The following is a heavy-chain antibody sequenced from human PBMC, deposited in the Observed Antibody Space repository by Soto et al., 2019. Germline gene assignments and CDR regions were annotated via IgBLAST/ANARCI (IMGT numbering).Heavy chain of an antibody. CDR1: GGFIIRGGYY. V-gene: IGHV4-31*03. J-gene: IGHJ4*02. D-gene: IGHD2-15*01. Sequence: SETLSLTCTVSGGFIIRGGYYWIWIRQHPGKGLEWIGYIYYSGSTYYNPSLKSRVTISVDTSKNQFSLKLSSVTAADTAVYYCARINCSGGSCYYFDYWGQGTLVTVS. CDR2: IYYSGST. CDR3: ARINCSGGSCYYFDY.